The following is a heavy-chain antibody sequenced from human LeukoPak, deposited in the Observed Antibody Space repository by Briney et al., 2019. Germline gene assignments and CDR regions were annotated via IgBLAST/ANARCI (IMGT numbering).Heavy chain of an antibody. CDR2: ISYDGSNK. CDR3: TREKSQSRNYYYYGMDV. V-gene: IGHV3-30*04. Sequence: GRSLRLSCAASGFTFSSYAMHWVRQAPGKGLEWVSVISYDGSNKYYADSVKGRFTISRDNSKNTLYLQMHSLRAEDTAVYYCTREKSQSRNYYYYGMDVWGQGTTVTVSS. J-gene: IGHJ6*02. CDR1: GFTFSSYA.